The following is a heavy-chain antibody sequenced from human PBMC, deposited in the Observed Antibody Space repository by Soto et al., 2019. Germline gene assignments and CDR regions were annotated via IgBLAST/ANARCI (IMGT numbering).Heavy chain of an antibody. Sequence: QVQLVESGGGVVQPGRSLRLSCAASGFTFSSYGMHWVRQAPGKGLEWVAVISYDGSNKYYADSVKGRFTISRDNSKNTLDLQMNSLRAEDTAVYYCAKDRARAYYYYGMDVWGQGTTVTVSS. V-gene: IGHV3-30*18. CDR1: GFTFSSYG. CDR2: ISYDGSNK. J-gene: IGHJ6*02. CDR3: AKDRARAYYYYGMDV.